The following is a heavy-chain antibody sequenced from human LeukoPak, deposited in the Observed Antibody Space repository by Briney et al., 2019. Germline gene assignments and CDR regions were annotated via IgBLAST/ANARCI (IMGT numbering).Heavy chain of an antibody. CDR1: GGSIRSYY. CDR3: ATYHYDSIWGFDP. J-gene: IGHJ5*02. CDR2: ISYSGSS. D-gene: IGHD3-22*01. Sequence: SETLSLTCTVSGGSIRSYYWTWIRQPPGKGLECIGYISYSGSSSYNPSLKSRVTISVDTSKNQFSLKLSAVTAADTAVYYCATYHYDSIWGFDPWGQGTLVTVSS. V-gene: IGHV4-59*01.